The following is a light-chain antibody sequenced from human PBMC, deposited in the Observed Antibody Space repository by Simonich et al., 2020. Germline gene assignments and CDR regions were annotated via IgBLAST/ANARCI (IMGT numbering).Light chain of an antibody. CDR2: DAS. J-gene: IGKJ5*01. CDR1: PSVSSSY. Sequence: EIVLTQSPGTLSLSPGERATLSCRASPSVSSSYLAWYQQNPGLAPRLLIYDASGRAPCSPKRCSGSGSGTDFTLTISRLEPEDFEVYYCQQRSNWPITFGQGTRLEIK. CDR3: QQRSNWPIT. V-gene: IGKV3D-20*02.